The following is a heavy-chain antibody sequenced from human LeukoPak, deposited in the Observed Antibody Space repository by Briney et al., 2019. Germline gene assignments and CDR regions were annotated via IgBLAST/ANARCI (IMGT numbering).Heavy chain of an antibody. CDR1: GFTFSIYA. Sequence: PGGSLRLSCAASGFTFSIYAMSWVRQAPGKGLEWVSTISGNGVSTYYANSVKGRFTISRDNSKNTLWLQMNSLRAEDTALYYCAKPQYDSSWYYFDYWGQGTLVTVSS. D-gene: IGHD6-13*01. J-gene: IGHJ4*02. V-gene: IGHV3-23*01. CDR2: ISGNGVST. CDR3: AKPQYDSSWYYFDY.